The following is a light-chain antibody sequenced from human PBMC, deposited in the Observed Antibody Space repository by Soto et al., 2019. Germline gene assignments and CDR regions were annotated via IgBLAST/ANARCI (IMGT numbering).Light chain of an antibody. CDR3: QQYGGSPRP. Sequence: EIVLTQSPGTLSLSPGERATLSCRAVQSINNNYLAWYQQKRGQAPRLLIYGASSRATGIPDRFSGSGSGTDFTLTISRLEPDDFAVYYCQQYGGSPRPFGQGTKVEIK. CDR2: GAS. J-gene: IGKJ1*01. V-gene: IGKV3-20*01. CDR1: QSINNNY.